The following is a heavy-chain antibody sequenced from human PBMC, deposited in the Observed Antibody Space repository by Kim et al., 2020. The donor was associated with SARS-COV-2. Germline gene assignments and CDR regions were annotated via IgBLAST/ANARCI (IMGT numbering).Heavy chain of an antibody. CDR2: ISGSGSTI. V-gene: IGHV3-11*01. CDR1: GFTFSDYY. D-gene: IGHD5-18*01. J-gene: IGHJ4*02. CDR3: ARVPTQHRYSYGF. Sequence: GGSLRLSCAASGFTFSDYYMSWIRQAPGKGLEWVSYISGSGSTIYYADSVKGRFTISRDNAKNSLYLQMNSLRAEDTAVYFCARVPTQHRYSYGFWDQGTLVTVSS.